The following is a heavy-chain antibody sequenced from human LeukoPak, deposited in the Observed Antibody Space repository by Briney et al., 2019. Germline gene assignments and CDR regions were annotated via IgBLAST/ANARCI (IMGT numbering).Heavy chain of an antibody. CDR1: GGSISSYY. CDR3: ARRGYSSSWYWFDP. D-gene: IGHD6-13*01. J-gene: IGHJ5*02. Sequence: ASETLSLTCTVSGGSISSYYWSWIRQPPGKGLEWIGYIYTSGSTNYNPSLKSRVTISVDTSKNQFSLKLSSVTAADTAVYYCARRGYSSSWYWFDPWGQGTLVTASS. CDR2: IYTSGST. V-gene: IGHV4-4*09.